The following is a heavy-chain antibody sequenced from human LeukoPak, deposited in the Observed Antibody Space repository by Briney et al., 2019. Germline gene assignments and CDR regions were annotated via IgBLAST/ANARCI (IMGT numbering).Heavy chain of an antibody. CDR3: ARGDFWSGSYTDAFDV. CDR2: IKQDGSEK. CDR1: GFTFSSYW. Sequence: GGSLGLSCAASGFTFSSYWMSWVRQAPGKGLQWVANIKQDGSEKFCVDSVKGRFTISRDNAKNSLYLQMNSLRAEDTAMYYCARGDFWSGSYTDAFDVWGQGTMVTVSS. J-gene: IGHJ3*01. D-gene: IGHD3-3*01. V-gene: IGHV3-7*04.